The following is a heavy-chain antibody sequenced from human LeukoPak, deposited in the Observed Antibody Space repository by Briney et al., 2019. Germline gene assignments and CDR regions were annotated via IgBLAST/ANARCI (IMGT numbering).Heavy chain of an antibody. Sequence: GGSLRLSCAASGFTLSSYAMSWVRRAPGKGLELVSGVSGSGGGTYHAVSVTGPFTTSRDNSKLTLYLQMNSLRAEDTAVYYCAKEAVYYDILTGHCDYWAQGTLVTVSS. CDR2: VSGSGGGT. CDR3: AKEAVYYDILTGHCDY. J-gene: IGHJ4*02. D-gene: IGHD3-9*01. V-gene: IGHV3-23*01. CDR1: GFTLSSYA.